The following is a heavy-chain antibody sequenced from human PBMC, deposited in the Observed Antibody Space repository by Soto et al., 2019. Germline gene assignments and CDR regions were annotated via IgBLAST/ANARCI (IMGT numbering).Heavy chain of an antibody. CDR3: AKDRYCSGGSCRRAWFDP. CDR1: GFTFSSCA. D-gene: IGHD2-15*01. Sequence: EVQLLESGGGLVQPGGSLRLSCAASGFTFSSCAMSWVRQAPGKGLEWVSAISGSGGSTYYADSVKGRFTISRDNSKNTLYLQMNSLRAEDTAVYYCAKDRYCSGGSCRRAWFDPWGQGTLVTVSS. J-gene: IGHJ5*02. CDR2: ISGSGGST. V-gene: IGHV3-23*01.